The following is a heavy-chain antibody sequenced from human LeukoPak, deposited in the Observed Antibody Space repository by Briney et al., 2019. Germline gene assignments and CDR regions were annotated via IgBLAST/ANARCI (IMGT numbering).Heavy chain of an antibody. CDR3: AKDFLGGGYEKSDFDY. J-gene: IGHJ4*02. Sequence: GGSLRLSCAASGFTFSSYGMHWVRQAPGKGLEWVAVISYDGSNKYYADSVKGRFTISRDNSKNTLYLQMNSPRAEDTAVYYCAKDFLGGGYEKSDFDYWGQGTLVTVSS. D-gene: IGHD5-12*01. V-gene: IGHV3-30*18. CDR1: GFTFSSYG. CDR2: ISYDGSNK.